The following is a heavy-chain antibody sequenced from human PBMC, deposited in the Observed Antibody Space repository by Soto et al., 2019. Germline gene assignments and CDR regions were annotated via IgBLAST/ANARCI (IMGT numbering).Heavy chain of an antibody. V-gene: IGHV4-4*02. D-gene: IGHD5-12*01. Sequence: QVQLQESGPGLVKPSGTLSLTCAVSGGSISSSNWWNWVRQPPGKGLEWIGEIYHSGSTNHNPSRLIGVSISVDKTKSQFSLKLSTVTAADMAVCYCRRGGGYDFFDYWGQGTLVTVSS. J-gene: IGHJ4*02. CDR3: RRGGGYDFFDY. CDR2: IYHSGST. CDR1: GGSISSSNW.